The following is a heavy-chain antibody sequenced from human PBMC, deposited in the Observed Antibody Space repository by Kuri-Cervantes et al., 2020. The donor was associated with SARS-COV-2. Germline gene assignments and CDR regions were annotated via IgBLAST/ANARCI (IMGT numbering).Heavy chain of an antibody. V-gene: IGHV4-38-2*01. J-gene: IGHJ5*02. D-gene: IGHD3-22*01. CDR1: GYSISSSYY. CDR3: ARVVTNPLDYDSSGSTFDP. Sequence: SETLSLTCAVSGYSISSSYYWGWIRQPPGKGLEWIGSIYYSGSTYYNPSLKSRVTISVDTSKNQFSLKLSSVTAADTAVYYCARVVTNPLDYDSSGSTFDPWGQGTLVTVSS. CDR2: IYYSGST.